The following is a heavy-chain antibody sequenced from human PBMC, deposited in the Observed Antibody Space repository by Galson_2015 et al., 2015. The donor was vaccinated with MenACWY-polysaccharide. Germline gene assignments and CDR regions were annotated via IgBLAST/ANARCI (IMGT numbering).Heavy chain of an antibody. V-gene: IGHV4-38-2*01. CDR1: DYSIRRGYF. Sequence: ATLSLTCAVSDYSIRRGYFWGWIRQPPGKGLEWIASIFHSGTTYYNPSLKSRVTISVDTSKNQFSLKLSSVTAADTAVYYCARVEKYSGSYYILHWGQGTLVTVSS. D-gene: IGHD1-26*01. CDR2: IFHSGTT. CDR3: ARVEKYSGSYYILH. J-gene: IGHJ4*02.